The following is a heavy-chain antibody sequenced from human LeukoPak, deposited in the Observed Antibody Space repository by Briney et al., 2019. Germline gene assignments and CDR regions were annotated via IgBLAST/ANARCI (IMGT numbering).Heavy chain of an antibody. V-gene: IGHV1-2*02. CDR2: INPNSGGT. J-gene: IGHJ4*02. CDR3: ARSEYFYDSSGYYYSFDY. CDR1: GYTFTVYY. Sequence: GASVKVSCKASGYTFTVYYMHWVRQAPGQGLEWMGWINPNSGGTNYAQKFQGRVTMTRDTSISTAYMGLSRLRSDDTAVYYCARSEYFYDSSGYYYSFDYWGQGTLVTVSS. D-gene: IGHD3-22*01.